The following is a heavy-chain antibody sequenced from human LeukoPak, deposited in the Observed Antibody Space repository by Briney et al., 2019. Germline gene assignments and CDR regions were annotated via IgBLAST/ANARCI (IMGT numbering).Heavy chain of an antibody. CDR3: ARVTRGGWYYFDY. V-gene: IGHV4-34*01. J-gene: IGHJ4*02. CDR1: GGSFSGHF. Sequence: SETLSLTCTVYGGSFSGHFWSWIRQPPGRGLEWIGEINHIGSTKYNPSLKSRVTISVDTSKNQFSLKLSSVTAADTAVYYCARVTRGGWYYFDYWGQGTLVTVSS. CDR2: INHIGST. D-gene: IGHD6-19*01.